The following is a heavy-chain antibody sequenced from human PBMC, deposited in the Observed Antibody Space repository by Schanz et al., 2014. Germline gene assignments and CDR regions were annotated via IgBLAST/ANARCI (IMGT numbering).Heavy chain of an antibody. CDR3: AKDCPSDYGDHCFDF. V-gene: IGHV3-23*04. CDR1: GFTFSNNA. CDR2: ISGRGGRT. D-gene: IGHD4-17*01. J-gene: IGHJ4*02. Sequence: EVQLVESGGGLVQPGGSLRLSCETSGFTFSNNAMSWVRQAPGKGLEWVSAISGRGGRTYYADSVKGRFTISRDNSKNXLYLQMNSLRAEDTAVYYCAKDCPSDYGDHCFDFWGQGTLVTVSS.